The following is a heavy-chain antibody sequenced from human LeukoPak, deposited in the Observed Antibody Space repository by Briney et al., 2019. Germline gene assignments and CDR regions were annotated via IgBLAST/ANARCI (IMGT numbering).Heavy chain of an antibody. J-gene: IGHJ3*02. D-gene: IGHD3-22*01. Sequence: SETLSLTCTVSGGSISSYYWSWIRQPAGKGLEWIGRIYTSGSTNYNPSLKSRVTISVDTSKNQFSLKLSSVTAADTAVYYCARHSPYYDSSGYYYHAFDIWGQGTMVTVSS. V-gene: IGHV4-4*07. CDR3: ARHSPYYDSSGYYYHAFDI. CDR2: IYTSGST. CDR1: GGSISSYY.